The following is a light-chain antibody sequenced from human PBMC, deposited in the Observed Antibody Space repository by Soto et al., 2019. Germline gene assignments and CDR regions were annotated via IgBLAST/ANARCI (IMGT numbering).Light chain of an antibody. Sequence: EVVMTQSPVTLSVSPGETATPSCRASQTVYSNLAWYQQKPGQAPRLLIHAASTRASGVPARFSGSGSGTEFTLTISSLQSEDFAVYHCQQYSTWPPITFGRGTRLEIX. CDR3: QQYSTWPPIT. CDR1: QTVYSN. J-gene: IGKJ5*01. V-gene: IGKV3-15*01. CDR2: AAS.